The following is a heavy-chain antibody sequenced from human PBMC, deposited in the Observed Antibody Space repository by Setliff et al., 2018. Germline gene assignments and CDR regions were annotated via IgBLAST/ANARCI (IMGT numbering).Heavy chain of an antibody. V-gene: IGHV1-3*01. J-gene: IGHJ6*02. CDR1: GYTFTSYA. CDR2: INAGNGNT. Sequence: ASVKVSCKASGYTFTSYAMHWVRQAPGQRLEWMGWINAGNGNTKYPQNLQGRVTMTRDTSMSTVYMELSSLRFEDTAVYYCAGERAGGRGFTFGAIYYYYGMDVWGQGTTVTVSS. D-gene: IGHD3-16*01. CDR3: AGERAGGRGFTFGAIYYYYGMDV.